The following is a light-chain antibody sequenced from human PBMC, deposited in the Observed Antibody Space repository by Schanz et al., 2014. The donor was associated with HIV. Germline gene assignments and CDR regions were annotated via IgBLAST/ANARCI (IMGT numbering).Light chain of an antibody. Sequence: DIQVTQSPSSLSASIGDRVTITCRASQNINTYVNWYQQKPGKAPKVLIYDASSVKSGVPSRFFGSGSGTDFTLTISSLQPEDFAIYYCQQLDRSPLTFGPGTKVDIK. CDR1: QNINTY. J-gene: IGKJ3*01. CDR2: DAS. V-gene: IGKV1-39*01. CDR3: QQLDRSPLT.